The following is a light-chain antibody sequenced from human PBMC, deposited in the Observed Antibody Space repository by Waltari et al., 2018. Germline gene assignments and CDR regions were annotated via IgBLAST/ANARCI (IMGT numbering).Light chain of an antibody. J-gene: IGLJ2*01. CDR2: EVN. V-gene: IGLV2-8*01. CDR1: SGDVGVYTY. CDR3: YSYAGNNNVV. Sequence: QSALTQPPSASGSPGQSVPISCTGTSGDVGVYTYVSWYQHHPGKAPKLMIYEVNKRPSGVPDRFSGSKSGNTASLTVSGLQADDEADYYCYSYAGNNNVVFGGGTKLTVL.